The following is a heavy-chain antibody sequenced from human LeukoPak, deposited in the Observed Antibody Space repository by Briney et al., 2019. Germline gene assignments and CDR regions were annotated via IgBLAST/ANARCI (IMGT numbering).Heavy chain of an antibody. V-gene: IGHV4-59*08. Sequence: PSETLSLTCAVSGGSISSYYWSWVRQPPGKGLEWGGYIYSSGSTNYNPSLKSRVTISVDTSKNQFSLKLSSVTAADTAVYYCARQTILGLGDAFDIWGQGTMVTVSS. CDR2: IYSSGST. CDR1: GGSISSYY. J-gene: IGHJ3*02. CDR3: ARQTILGLGDAFDI. D-gene: IGHD5-24*01.